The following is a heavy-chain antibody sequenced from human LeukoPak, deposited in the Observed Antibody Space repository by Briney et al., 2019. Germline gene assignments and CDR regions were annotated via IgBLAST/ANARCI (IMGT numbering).Heavy chain of an antibody. V-gene: IGHV3-21*01. Sequence: GGSLRLSCAASGFTLSSYSMNWVRQAPGKGLEWVSSISSSSSYIYYADSVKGRFTISRDNAKNSLYLQMNSLRAEDTAVYYCARDSGWYFIAYWGQGTLVTVSS. CDR1: GFTLSSYS. CDR2: ISSSSSYI. D-gene: IGHD6-19*01. J-gene: IGHJ4*02. CDR3: ARDSGWYFIAY.